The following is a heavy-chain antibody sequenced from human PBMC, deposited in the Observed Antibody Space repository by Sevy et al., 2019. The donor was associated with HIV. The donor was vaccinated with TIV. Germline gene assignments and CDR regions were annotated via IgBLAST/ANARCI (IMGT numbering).Heavy chain of an antibody. Sequence: SETLSLTCTVSGGSITSYHWSWIRQPPGMALEWIGYIDYAGTTNYSPSLTSRLTFSLDASKNQFSLDLTSVTAADTAVYYCARLYIGAWNDGYFESWGQGTLVTVSS. CDR2: IDYAGTT. CDR1: GGSITSYH. J-gene: IGHJ4*02. V-gene: IGHV4-59*08. D-gene: IGHD1-1*01. CDR3: ARLYIGAWNDGYFES.